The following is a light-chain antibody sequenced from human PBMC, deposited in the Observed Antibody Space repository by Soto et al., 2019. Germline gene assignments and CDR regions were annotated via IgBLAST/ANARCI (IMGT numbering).Light chain of an antibody. Sequence: EIVMTQSPATLSVSPGERATLSCRASQSVRTNLAWYQQKLGQAPRLLIYGASTRATGIPARFSGSGSGTECTLTIRSLQSEDFAIFSCQQYNDWPRTFGQGTKL. CDR1: QSVRTN. CDR3: QQYNDWPRT. CDR2: GAS. J-gene: IGKJ2*01. V-gene: IGKV3-15*01.